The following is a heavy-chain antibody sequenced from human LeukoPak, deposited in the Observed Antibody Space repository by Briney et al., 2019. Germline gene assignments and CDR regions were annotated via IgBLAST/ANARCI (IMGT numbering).Heavy chain of an antibody. CDR1: GFTFSDYY. CDR2: ISNRDSYT. CDR3: AKEGSSGLYFDY. J-gene: IGHJ4*02. D-gene: IGHD6-19*01. V-gene: IGHV3-11*06. Sequence: GGSLRLSCEASGFTFSDYYMSWIHQAPGKGLEWVSYISNRDSYTNYADSVKGRFTISRDNAKNSLYLQMNSLRAEDTAVYYCAKEGSSGLYFDYWGQGILVTVSS.